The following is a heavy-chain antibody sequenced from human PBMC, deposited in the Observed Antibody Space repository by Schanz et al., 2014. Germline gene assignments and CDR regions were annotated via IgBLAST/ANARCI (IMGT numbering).Heavy chain of an antibody. Sequence: HSCSASTFTFDHYAMTWVRQAPGKGLEWVSAMNVSHSTIYYADSVRGRFTISRDNAENMLFLQINSMRPEETAVHYRARIVEATLGGYGERRGQG. D-gene: IGHD3-16*01. J-gene: IGHJ1*01. CDR3: ARIVEATLGGYGER. V-gene: IGHV3-23*01. CDR1: TFTFDHYA. CDR2: MNVSHSTI.